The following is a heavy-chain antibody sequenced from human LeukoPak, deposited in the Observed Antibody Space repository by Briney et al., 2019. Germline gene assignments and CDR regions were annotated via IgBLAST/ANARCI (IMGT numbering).Heavy chain of an antibody. D-gene: IGHD2-2*01. CDR2: INPNSGGT. CDR3: ARNPSQERYQAYYFDY. V-gene: IGHV1-2*02. CDR1: GYTFTGYY. J-gene: IGHJ4*02. Sequence: ASVKVSCKASGYTFTGYYMHWVRQAPGQGLEWMGWINPNSGGTNYAQKFQGRVTMTRDTSISTACMELSRLRSDDTAVYYCARNPSQERYQAYYFDYWGQGTLVTVSS.